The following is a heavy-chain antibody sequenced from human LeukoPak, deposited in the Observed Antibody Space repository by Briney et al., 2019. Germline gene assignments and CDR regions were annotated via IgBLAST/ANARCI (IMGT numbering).Heavy chain of an antibody. CDR2: IHTRGNT. Sequence: SETLSLTCAVSGDSITKYYWSWVRQPPGKGLEYIGFIHTRGNTGYNPSLKTRVTLTGDTSMNLLSLKLNSVTAADTAVYYCARLVVTSLLDWFDPWGQGALVIVSS. V-gene: IGHV4-4*09. CDR1: GDSITKYY. CDR3: ARLVVTSLLDWFDP. J-gene: IGHJ5*02. D-gene: IGHD2-21*02.